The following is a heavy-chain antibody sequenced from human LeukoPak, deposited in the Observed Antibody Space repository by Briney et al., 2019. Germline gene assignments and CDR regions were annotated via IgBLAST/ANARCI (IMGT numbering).Heavy chain of an antibody. Sequence: PGGSERLSCAASGFTFSDYGMNWVRLAPGKGLEWVSAISYSGASTSDADSVKGRFTISRDNAKNSLYLQMNSLRAEDTAVYYCAELGITMIGGVWGKGTTVTISS. D-gene: IGHD3-10*02. V-gene: IGHV3-23*01. J-gene: IGHJ6*04. CDR3: AELGITMIGGV. CDR2: ISYSGAST. CDR1: GFTFSDYG.